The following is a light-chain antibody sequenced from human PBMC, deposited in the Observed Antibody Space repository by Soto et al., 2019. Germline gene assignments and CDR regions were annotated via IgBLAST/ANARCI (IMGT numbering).Light chain of an antibody. CDR3: QQRSNWPT. CDR2: DAS. CDR1: QSVSSY. J-gene: IGKJ2*01. V-gene: IGKV3-11*01. Sequence: EIVLTQSPATLSLSPGERATLSCRASQSVSSYLAWYQQKPGQAPRLLIYDASGRATAIPARFSGSGSGTDFTLPIRSLEPEDFAVYYCQQRSNWPTFGQGTKLEIK.